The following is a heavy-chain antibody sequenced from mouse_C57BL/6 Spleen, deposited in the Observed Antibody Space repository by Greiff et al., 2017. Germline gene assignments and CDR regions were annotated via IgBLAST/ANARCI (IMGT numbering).Heavy chain of an antibody. J-gene: IGHJ3*01. CDR1: GYTFTSYW. D-gene: IGHD3-3*01. CDR2: IDPSDSET. CDR3: ARVQGRDWDDVAY. Sequence: QVQLQQSGAELVRPGSSVKLSCKASGYTFTSYWMHWVKQRPIQGLEWIGNIDPSDSETHYNQKFKDKATLTVDKSSSTAYMQLSSLTSEDSAVYYCARVQGRDWDDVAYWGQGTLVTVSA. V-gene: IGHV1-52*01.